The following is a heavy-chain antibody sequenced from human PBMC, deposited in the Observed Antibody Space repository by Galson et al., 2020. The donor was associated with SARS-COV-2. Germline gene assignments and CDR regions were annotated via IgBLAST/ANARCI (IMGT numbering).Heavy chain of an antibody. Sequence: SETLSLTCGVSGDSVNNDLFFWGWIRQPPGKGLEWIGSFSYTGKSYYNPSLRGRVSISADPSKEHFALKLTSVTAADTAVYYCVRHAYTLIVAYWGQGAPVTVST. CDR2: FSYTGKS. CDR1: GDSVNNDLFF. J-gene: IGHJ4*02. D-gene: IGHD3-16*01. V-gene: IGHV4-39*01. CDR3: VRHAYTLIVAY.